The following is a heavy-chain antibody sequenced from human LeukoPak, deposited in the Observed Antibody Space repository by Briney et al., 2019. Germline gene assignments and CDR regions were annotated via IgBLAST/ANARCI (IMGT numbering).Heavy chain of an antibody. CDR3: ARSHQQLVYDAFDI. Sequence: SVEVSCKASGGTFSSYAISWVRQAPGQGLEWMGGIIPIFGTANYAQKFQGRVTITTDESTSTAYMELSSLRSEDTAVYYCARSHQQLVYDAFDIWGQGTMVTVSS. CDR2: IIPIFGTA. V-gene: IGHV1-69*05. D-gene: IGHD6-13*01. CDR1: GGTFSSYA. J-gene: IGHJ3*02.